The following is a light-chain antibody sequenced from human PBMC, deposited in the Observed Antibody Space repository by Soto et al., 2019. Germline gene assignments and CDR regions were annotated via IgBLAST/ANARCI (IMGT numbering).Light chain of an antibody. J-gene: IGKJ1*01. CDR1: QSVLYSSNSKNS. V-gene: IGKV4-1*01. CDR2: WAS. Sequence: DIVMTQSPDSLVVSLGERATINCKSSQSVLYSSNSKNSLAWYQQKPGQPPKLLIYWASTRESGVPDRFSGRGSGTDFTLTISSLQAEDVAVYYCQQYYSIPWTFGQGTKVEIK. CDR3: QQYYSIPWT.